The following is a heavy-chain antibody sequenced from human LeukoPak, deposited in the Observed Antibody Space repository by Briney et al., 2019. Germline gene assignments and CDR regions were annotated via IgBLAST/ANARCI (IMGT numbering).Heavy chain of an antibody. CDR1: GFTFSSYA. D-gene: IGHD3-10*01. V-gene: IGHV3-30*01. Sequence: GGSLRLSCAASGFTFSSYAMHWVRQAPGKGLEWVAVISYDGSNKYYADSVKGRFTISRDNSKNTLYLQMNSLRAEDTAVYYCARNSGSGSYNYWGQGTLVTVSS. CDR2: ISYDGSNK. J-gene: IGHJ4*02. CDR3: ARNSGSGSYNY.